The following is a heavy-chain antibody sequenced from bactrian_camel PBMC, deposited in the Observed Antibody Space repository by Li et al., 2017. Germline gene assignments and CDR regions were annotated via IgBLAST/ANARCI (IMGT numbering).Heavy chain of an antibody. CDR1: GFTFSTGC. V-gene: IGHV3-2*01. Sequence: HVQLVESGGGLVQPGGPLRLSCAASGFTFSTGCMSWVRQAPGKGLEWVSSIATGGGSTYYADSVKGRFTISRYNAKNTLYLQMNSLKPEDTAMYYCAAVIGCGPTMRLVSGTQWGQGTQVTVS. CDR3: AAVIGCGPTMRLVSGTQ. J-gene: IGHJ4*01. CDR2: IATGGGST. D-gene: IGHD1*01.